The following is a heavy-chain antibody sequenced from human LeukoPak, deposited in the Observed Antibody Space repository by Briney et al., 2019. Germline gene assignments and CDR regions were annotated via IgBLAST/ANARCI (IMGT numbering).Heavy chain of an antibody. CDR3: ARKSSSRTRSFDY. J-gene: IGHJ4*02. CDR1: GYTFTGYY. D-gene: IGHD6-19*01. Sequence: ASVKVSSKASGYTFTGYYMHWVRQAPGQGLEWMGWINPSSGDTDSAQKFQGRVTMTRDTSIRTTYMELSTLTSDDTAVFYCARKSSSRTRSFDYWGQGSLVIVSS. CDR2: INPSSGDT. V-gene: IGHV1-2*02.